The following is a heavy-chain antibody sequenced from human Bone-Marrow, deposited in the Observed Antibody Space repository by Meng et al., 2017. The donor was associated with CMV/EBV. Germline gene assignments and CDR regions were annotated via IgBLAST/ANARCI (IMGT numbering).Heavy chain of an antibody. J-gene: IGHJ4*02. CDR3: TRHLS. Sequence: GESLKISCAASGSTFSGSAMHWVRQASGKGLEWVGRIRSKANSYATAYAASVKGRFSISRDDSKNTAYLQMNSLKTEDTAVYYCTRHLSWGQGTLVPVSS. CDR1: GSTFSGSA. V-gene: IGHV3-73*01. CDR2: IRSKANSYAT.